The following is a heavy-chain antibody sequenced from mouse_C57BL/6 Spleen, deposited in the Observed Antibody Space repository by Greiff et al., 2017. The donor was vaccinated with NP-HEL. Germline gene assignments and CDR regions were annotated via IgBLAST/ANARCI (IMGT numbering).Heavy chain of an antibody. CDR1: GFTFSDFY. CDR3: ERGDFYYYAMDY. CDR2: SRNKANDYTT. D-gene: IGHD3-3*01. J-gene: IGHJ4*01. Sequence: EVKVVESGGGLVQSGRSLRLSCATSGFTFSDFYMEWVRQAPGKGLEWIAASRNKANDYTTEYSASVKGRFIVSRDTSQSILYLQMHALRADDTSIYYCERGDFYYYAMDYWGQGTSVTVSS. V-gene: IGHV7-1*01.